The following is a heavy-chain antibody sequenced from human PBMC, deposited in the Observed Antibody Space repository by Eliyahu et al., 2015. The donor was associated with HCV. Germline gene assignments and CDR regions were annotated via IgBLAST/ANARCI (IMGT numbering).Heavy chain of an antibody. V-gene: IGHV3-23*01. CDR2: ISDNSGST. Sequence: EVQLLESGGGLVQPGGSLRLSCAASGFTFSTNAMSWVRQAPGKGLEWVSSISDNSGSTYSADSVKGRFTISRDNSKNTLYLQMNSLRAEDTAVYYCAKPGYSGGWYLFAYWGQGTLVTVSS. CDR3: AKPGYSGGWYLFAY. D-gene: IGHD6-19*01. CDR1: GFTFSTNA. J-gene: IGHJ4*02.